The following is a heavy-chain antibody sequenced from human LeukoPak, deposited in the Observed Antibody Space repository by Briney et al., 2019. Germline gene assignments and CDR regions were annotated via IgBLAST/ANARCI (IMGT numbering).Heavy chain of an antibody. CDR1: GFTFDDYA. CDR3: AKRRQSGIGSLYYFDS. CDR2: ISWNSGSI. J-gene: IGHJ4*02. D-gene: IGHD1-14*01. Sequence: PGRSLRLSCAASGFTFDDYAMEWVRQAPGRGLEWVSGISWNSGSIGYADSVKGRFTISRDNSKNTLFLQMNSLAAEDTAIYFCAKRRQSGIGSLYYFDSWGQGTLVTVSS. V-gene: IGHV3-9*01.